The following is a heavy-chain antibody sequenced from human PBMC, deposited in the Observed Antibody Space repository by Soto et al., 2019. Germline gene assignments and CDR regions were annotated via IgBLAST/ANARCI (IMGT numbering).Heavy chain of an antibody. Sequence: GESLKISCKGSGYSFTSYWIGWVRQMPGKGLEWMGIIYPGDSDTRYSPSFQGQVTISADKSISTAYLQWSSLKASDTAMYHCARQTTTGRNLFDPWGQGTLVTVSS. D-gene: IGHD1-1*01. J-gene: IGHJ5*02. CDR1: GYSFTSYW. V-gene: IGHV5-51*01. CDR3: ARQTTTGRNLFDP. CDR2: IYPGDSDT.